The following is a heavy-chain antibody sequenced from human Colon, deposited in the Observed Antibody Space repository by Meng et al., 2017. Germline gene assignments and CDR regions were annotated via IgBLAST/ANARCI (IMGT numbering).Heavy chain of an antibody. Sequence: VRSKESGPGWGNPSGSLPLTCAVSGVSITSSNWWSWVGQAPGKGMEWIGQIDLSGKTDYNPSLKSRVTISLDKSMNQLFLEVYFVTAADTAIYYCARHLGWEFNYWGPGNLVTVSS. CDR1: GVSITSSNW. CDR2: IDLSGKT. V-gene: IGHV4-4*02. J-gene: IGHJ4*02. CDR3: ARHLGWEFNY. D-gene: IGHD6-19*01.